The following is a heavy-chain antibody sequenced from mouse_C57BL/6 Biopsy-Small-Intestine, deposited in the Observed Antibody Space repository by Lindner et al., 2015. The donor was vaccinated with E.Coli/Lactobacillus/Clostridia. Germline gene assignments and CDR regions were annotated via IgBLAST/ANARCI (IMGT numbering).Heavy chain of an antibody. J-gene: IGHJ2*01. Sequence: VQLQESGGGLVKPGGSLKLSCAASGFTFSDYGMHWVRQAPEKGLEWVAYISSGSSTIYYIDTVKGRFTISRDNAKNTLFLQMTTLRSEDTAMYYCARGNSPLGWLLLYFDYWGQGTTLTVSS. CDR2: ISSGSSTI. CDR1: GFTFSDYG. D-gene: IGHD2-3*01. V-gene: IGHV5-17*01. CDR3: ARGNSPLGWLLLYFDY.